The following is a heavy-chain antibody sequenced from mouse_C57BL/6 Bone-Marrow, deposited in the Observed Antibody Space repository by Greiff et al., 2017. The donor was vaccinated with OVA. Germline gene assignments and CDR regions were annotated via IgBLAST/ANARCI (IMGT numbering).Heavy chain of an antibody. Sequence: KVSGSGILQPSQTLSLTCSFSGSSLSTFGMGVGWIRQPSGKGLEWLAHIWWDDDKYYNPALKSRLTISKDTSKNQVCLKIANVDTADTATYYGARKGAHWVDYWGQGTTLTVSS. CDR3: ARKGAHWVDY. J-gene: IGHJ2*01. CDR2: IWWDDDK. D-gene: IGHD4-1*01. V-gene: IGHV8-8*01. CDR1: GSSLSTFGMG.